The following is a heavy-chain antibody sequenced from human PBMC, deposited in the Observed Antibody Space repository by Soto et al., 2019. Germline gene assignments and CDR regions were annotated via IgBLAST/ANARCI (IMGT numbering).Heavy chain of an antibody. Sequence: PGESLKISCXGSGYSFTSYWISWVRQMPGKGLEWMGRIDPSDSYTNYSPSFQGHVTISADKSISTAYLQWSSLKASDTAMYYCARTLYYDSSGYYYVAAFDIWGQGTMVTVSS. J-gene: IGHJ3*02. CDR1: GYSFTSYW. CDR3: ARTLYYDSSGYYYVAAFDI. V-gene: IGHV5-10-1*01. D-gene: IGHD3-22*01. CDR2: IDPSDSYT.